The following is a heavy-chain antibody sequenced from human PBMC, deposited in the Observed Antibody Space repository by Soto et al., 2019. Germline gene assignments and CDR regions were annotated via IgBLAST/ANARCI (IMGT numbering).Heavy chain of an antibody. CDR1: GGTFSSYA. J-gene: IGHJ6*02. D-gene: IGHD2-15*01. Sequence: SVKVSCKASGGTFSSYAISWVRQAPGQGLEWMGGIIPIFGTANYAQKFQGRVTITADKSTSTAYMELSSLRSEDTAMYYCARSGVVAATGNYYYYYGMDVWGQGTTVTVSS. CDR3: ARSGVVAATGNYYYYYGMDV. CDR2: IIPIFGTA. V-gene: IGHV1-69*06.